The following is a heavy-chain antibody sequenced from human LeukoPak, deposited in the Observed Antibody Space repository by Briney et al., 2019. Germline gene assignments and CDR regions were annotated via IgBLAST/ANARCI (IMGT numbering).Heavy chain of an antibody. D-gene: IGHD3-10*01. CDR1: GSTFSNYA. V-gene: IGHV3-23*01. CDR3: AVIAMVRGVLLDY. CDR2: ISGGGST. Sequence: GGSLRLSCAASGSTFSNYAMGWVRQAPGKSLEWVSTISGGGSTYYADSVKGRFTISRDNSKNTLYLQMNSLRAEDTAVYYCAVIAMVRGVLLDYWGQGTLVTVSS. J-gene: IGHJ4*02.